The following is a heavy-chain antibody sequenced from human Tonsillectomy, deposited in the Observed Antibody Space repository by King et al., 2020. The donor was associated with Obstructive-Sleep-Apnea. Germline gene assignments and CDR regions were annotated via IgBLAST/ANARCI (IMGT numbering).Heavy chain of an antibody. J-gene: IGHJ1*01. CDR1: GFTFRSFA. D-gene: IGHD5-18*01. CDR2: ISYDGSQK. Sequence: HVQLVESGGGVVQPGRSLRLSCEASGFTFRSFALHWVRQAPGKGLEWLGVISYDGSQKYYADSVKGRFTISRDNSRNTLSLQMISLRAEDTAVYYCASDTYSVSGAGGAEYFQHWGQGTLVIVSS. CDR3: ASDTYSVSGAGGAEYFQH. V-gene: IGHV3-30*04.